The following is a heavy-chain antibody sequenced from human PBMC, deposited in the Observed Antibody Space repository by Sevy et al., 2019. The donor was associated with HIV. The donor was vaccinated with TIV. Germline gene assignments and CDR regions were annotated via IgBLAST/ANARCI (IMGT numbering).Heavy chain of an antibody. J-gene: IGHJ4*02. CDR3: ARRCPLLYINSSRPFDY. Sequence: ASVKVSCKASGYTFTNYDIAWVRQDTGQGLEWMGWMNPNSGDTGYAQKFQGRLTMTRNTSINTAYMELSSLRSEDTAVYYCARRCPLLYINSSRPFDYWGQGALVTVSS. V-gene: IGHV1-8*01. CDR2: MNPNSGDT. D-gene: IGHD6-6*01. CDR1: GYTFTNYD.